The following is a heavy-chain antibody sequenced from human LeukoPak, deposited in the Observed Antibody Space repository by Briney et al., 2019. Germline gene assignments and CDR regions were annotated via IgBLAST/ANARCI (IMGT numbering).Heavy chain of an antibody. Sequence: PSETLALTCAVSGASISRYFWSWIRQPPAKGLEWIGYIYDSGSSKYNPSLESRVTISLDTSKKQFSLKLTFVTAADTAVYYCARVPDTTMVYFDYWGQGTLVTVSS. J-gene: IGHJ4*02. V-gene: IGHV4-59*01. CDR3: ARVPDTTMVYFDY. CDR1: GASISRYF. CDR2: IYDSGSS. D-gene: IGHD5-18*01.